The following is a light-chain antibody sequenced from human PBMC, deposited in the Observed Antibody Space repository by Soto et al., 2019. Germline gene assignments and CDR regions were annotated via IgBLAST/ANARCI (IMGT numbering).Light chain of an antibody. V-gene: IGKV1-39*01. CDR3: QKANSFPLT. CDR2: SAS. CDR1: QTISRY. J-gene: IGKJ4*01. Sequence: DIQITHSPSSLSASVVDRVTITFLASQTISRYLNWYQQRPGKAPNLLIYSASSLQSGVPSRFSGSGSGTDFTLTISSLQPEDFAIYYCQKANSFPLTFGGGTKVDIK.